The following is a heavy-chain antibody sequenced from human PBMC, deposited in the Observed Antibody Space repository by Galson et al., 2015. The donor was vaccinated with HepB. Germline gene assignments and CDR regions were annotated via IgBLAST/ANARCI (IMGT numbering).Heavy chain of an antibody. CDR1: GYTFTGYY. Sequence: SVKVSCKASGYTFTGYYLHWVRQAPGQGLEWMGLINPNTGGTNYAQKFQGRVTMTRDTSISTGYMELNGLTSDDTAIYYCARTELAYSYVIDSWGQGTLVTVSS. D-gene: IGHD5-18*01. CDR3: ARTELAYSYVIDS. CDR2: INPNTGGT. V-gene: IGHV1-2*02. J-gene: IGHJ4*02.